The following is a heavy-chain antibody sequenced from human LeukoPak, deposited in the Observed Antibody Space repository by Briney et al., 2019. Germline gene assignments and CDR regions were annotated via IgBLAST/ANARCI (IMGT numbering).Heavy chain of an antibody. CDR2: VNHSGST. J-gene: IGHJ4*02. Sequence: PSETLSLTCAVYGGSFSGYYWSWTRQPPGEGLEWIGEVNHSGSTKYKPSLKSRVTFSVDTSKNQFSLKLSSVTAADTAVYYCARVSHGGIYTFDYWGQGSLVTVSS. V-gene: IGHV4-34*01. CDR3: ARVSHGGIYTFDY. D-gene: IGHD1-26*01. CDR1: GGSFSGYY.